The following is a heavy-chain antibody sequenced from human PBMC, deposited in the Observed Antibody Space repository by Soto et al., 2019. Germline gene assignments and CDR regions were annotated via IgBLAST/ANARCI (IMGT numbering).Heavy chain of an antibody. CDR1: NGSLSSNY. CDR2: IYYSGST. Sequence: SETLSLTRTVSNGSLSSNYWSWIRQSPGKGLEWIGNIYYSGSTNYNPSLKSRVTMSVDTSKNQFTLKLSSVTAADTGVYFCARSFMVPVDFSDCWGQGTLVTVSS. CDR3: ARSFMVPVDFSDC. V-gene: IGHV4-59*01. J-gene: IGHJ4*02. D-gene: IGHD3-10*01.